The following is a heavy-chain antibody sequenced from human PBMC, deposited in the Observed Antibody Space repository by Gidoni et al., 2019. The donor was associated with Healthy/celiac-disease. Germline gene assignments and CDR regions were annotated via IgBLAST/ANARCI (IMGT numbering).Heavy chain of an antibody. CDR1: GFTFSSYA. CDR3: AKEGITGTTRDGL. D-gene: IGHD1-7*01. CDR2: SSGSGGST. J-gene: IGHJ4*02. Sequence: EVRLLESGGGLLQPGGSLRLSCAASGFTFSSYAMSWVRQAPGKGLEWVSASSGSGGSTYYADSVKGRFTISRDNSKNTLYLQMNSLRAEDTAVYYCAKEGITGTTRDGLWGQGTLVTVSS. V-gene: IGHV3-23*01.